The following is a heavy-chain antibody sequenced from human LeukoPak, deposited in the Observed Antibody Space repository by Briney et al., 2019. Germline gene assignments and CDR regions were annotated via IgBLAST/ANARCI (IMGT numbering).Heavy chain of an antibody. CDR1: GFTFSSYS. Sequence: GGSLRLSCAASGFTFSSYSMNWVRQAPGKGLEWVSSISSSSSYIYYADSVKGRFTISRDNAKNSLYLQMNSLRAEDTAVYYCARERRNDYGDYGGAFDIWGQGTMVTVSS. CDR2: ISSSSSYI. CDR3: ARERRNDYGDYGGAFDI. J-gene: IGHJ3*02. D-gene: IGHD4-17*01. V-gene: IGHV3-21*01.